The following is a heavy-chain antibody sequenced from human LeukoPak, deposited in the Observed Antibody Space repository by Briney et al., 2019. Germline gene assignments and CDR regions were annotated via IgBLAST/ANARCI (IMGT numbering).Heavy chain of an antibody. Sequence: GGSLRLSCAASGFTVSSNYMSWVRQAPRKGLDWVSVIYSGGSTYSADYVKRRFPISSDNSKTTMYLQMNRRTVAATPAYYYAQHDNGDYFPYSMDVWGKGTTVTVSS. D-gene: IGHD4-17*01. CDR3: AQHDNGDYFPYSMDV. V-gene: IGHV3-53*01. CDR2: IYSGGST. CDR1: GFTVSSNY. J-gene: IGHJ6*03.